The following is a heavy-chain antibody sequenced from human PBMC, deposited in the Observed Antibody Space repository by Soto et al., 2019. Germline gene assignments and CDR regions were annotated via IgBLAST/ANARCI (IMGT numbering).Heavy chain of an antibody. CDR2: ISAYNGNT. CDR1: GYTFTSYG. D-gene: IGHD2-8*01. J-gene: IGHJ4*02. V-gene: IGHV1-18*01. Sequence: QVQLVQSGAEVKKPGASVKVSCKASGYTFTSYGISWVRQAPGQGLEWMGWISAYNGNTNYAQKLQGRVTMTTDTSTSTDYMELRSLRSDDTAVYYCARWYCTNGVCSLRGDYWGQGTLVTVSS. CDR3: ARWYCTNGVCSLRGDY.